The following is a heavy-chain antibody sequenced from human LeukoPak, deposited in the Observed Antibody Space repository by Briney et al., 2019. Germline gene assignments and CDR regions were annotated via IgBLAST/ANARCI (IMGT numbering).Heavy chain of an antibody. Sequence: GGSLRLSCAASGFTSSSFGMHWVRQAPGRGLEWVAFIRYDGSNKYYPDSVKGRFTISRDNSKNTLYLQMNSLRAEDTAVYYCVKDGDWSFDYWGQGTLVTVSS. CDR3: VKDGDWSFDY. J-gene: IGHJ4*02. V-gene: IGHV3-30*02. D-gene: IGHD3-9*01. CDR2: IRYDGSNK. CDR1: GFTSSSFG.